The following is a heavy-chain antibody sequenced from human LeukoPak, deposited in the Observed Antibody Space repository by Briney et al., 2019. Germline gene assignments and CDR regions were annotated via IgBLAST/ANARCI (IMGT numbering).Heavy chain of an antibody. Sequence: ASVKVSCKASGYTFTSYGISWVRQAPGQGLEWMGWISAYNGNTNYAQKLQGRVTMTTDASTSAAYMELRSLRSDDTAVYYCARVSMVWDAFDIWGQGTMVTVSS. CDR1: GYTFTSYG. CDR3: ARVSMVWDAFDI. V-gene: IGHV1-18*01. CDR2: ISAYNGNT. D-gene: IGHD2-8*01. J-gene: IGHJ3*02.